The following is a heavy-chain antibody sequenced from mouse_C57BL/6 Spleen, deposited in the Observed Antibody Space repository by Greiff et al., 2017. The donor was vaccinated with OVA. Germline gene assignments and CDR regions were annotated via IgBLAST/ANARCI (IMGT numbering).Heavy chain of an antibody. V-gene: IGHV1-50*01. CDR3: AKMGGVYFDY. CDR1: GYTFTSYW. J-gene: IGHJ2*01. CDR2: IDPSDSYT. Sequence: VQLQQPGAELVKPGASVKLSCKASGYTFTSYWMQWVKQRPGQGLEWIGEIDPSDSYTNYNQKFKGKATLTVDTSSSTAYMQLSSLTSEDSAVYYCAKMGGVYFDYWGQGTTLTVSS. D-gene: IGHD2-3*01.